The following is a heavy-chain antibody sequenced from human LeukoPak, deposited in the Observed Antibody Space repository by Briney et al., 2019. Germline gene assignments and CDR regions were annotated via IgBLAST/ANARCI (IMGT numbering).Heavy chain of an antibody. V-gene: IGHV1-69*05. Sequence: GASVKVSCKASGGTFSTYAISWVRQAPGQGLEWMGGISHIFGSANYAQKFQGRVTMTRDMSTSTDYMELSSLRSEDTAVYYCARDTAWWFDPWGQGTLVTVSS. J-gene: IGHJ5*02. CDR2: ISHIFGSA. CDR1: GGTFSTYA. CDR3: ARDTAWWFDP. D-gene: IGHD2-21*02.